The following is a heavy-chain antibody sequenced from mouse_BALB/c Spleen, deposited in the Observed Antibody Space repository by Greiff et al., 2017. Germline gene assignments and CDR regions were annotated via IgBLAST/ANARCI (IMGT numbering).Heavy chain of an antibody. D-gene: IGHD1-2*01. CDR2: ISYSGST. Sequence: EVQLQQSGPGLVKPSQSLSLTCTVTGYSITSDYAWNWIRQFPGNKLEWMGYISYSGSTSYNPSLKSRISITRDTSKNQFFLQLNSVTTEDTATYYCARSGNSLLRLGFAYWGQGTLVTVSA. CDR1: GYSITSDYA. J-gene: IGHJ3*01. V-gene: IGHV3-2*02. CDR3: ARSGNSLLRLGFAY.